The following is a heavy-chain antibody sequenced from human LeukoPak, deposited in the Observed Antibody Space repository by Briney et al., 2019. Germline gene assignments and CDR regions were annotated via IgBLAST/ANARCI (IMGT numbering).Heavy chain of an antibody. Sequence: GGSLRLSCAASGVTVSSNYMSWVHQAPVKGLEWVSDIYSGGGTYYTDSVKGRFTISRDNSKNTLYLQMNSMRAEDTAMYYCARTVVGPASDAFDIWGQGTMFTVSS. V-gene: IGHV3-53*01. D-gene: IGHD1-26*01. CDR1: GVTVSSNY. CDR3: ARTVVGPASDAFDI. CDR2: IYSGGGT. J-gene: IGHJ3*02.